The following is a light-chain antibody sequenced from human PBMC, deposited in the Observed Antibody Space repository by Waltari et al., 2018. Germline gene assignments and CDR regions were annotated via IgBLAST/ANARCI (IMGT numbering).Light chain of an antibody. J-gene: IGKJ3*01. CDR1: QYIANF. V-gene: IGKV1-39*01. Sequence: DVLVTQSPSSLSASVGDRVTITCRASQYIANFLNWYQHMPGKAPRLLIHDASTLQPGVPPRFSGSTSGTDFILTIDNLQPEDFATYYCQQGYKSPPTFGPGTKVDV. CDR3: QQGYKSPPT. CDR2: DAS.